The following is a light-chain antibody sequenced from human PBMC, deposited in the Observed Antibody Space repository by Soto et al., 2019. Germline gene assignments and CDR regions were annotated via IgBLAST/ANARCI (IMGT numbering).Light chain of an antibody. CDR3: SSYRTSNNRQIV. Sequence: QSALAQPASVSGSPGQSITISCTGTSSDVGGYNYVSWYQHHPGKAPKLMIYDVSNRPSGVSNRFSGSKSGNTASLSISGLQPEDEADYYCSSYRTSNNRQIVCGTGTKVTVL. J-gene: IGLJ1*01. V-gene: IGLV2-14*03. CDR1: SSDVGGYNY. CDR2: DVS.